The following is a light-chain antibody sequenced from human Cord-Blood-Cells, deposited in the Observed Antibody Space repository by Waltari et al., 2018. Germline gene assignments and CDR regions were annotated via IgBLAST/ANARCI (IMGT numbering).Light chain of an antibody. CDR1: SSNIGSNY. V-gene: IGLV1-47*01. CDR2: RNN. J-gene: IGLJ2*01. CDR3: AAWDDSLSGPV. Sequence: QSVLTQPPSASGPPGQRVTISCSGSSSNIGSNYVYWYQQLPGPAPKLLIYRNNRRPSGVPDRFSGSKSGAAASRAISGLRSEDEADYYCAAWDDSLSGPVFGGGTKLTVL.